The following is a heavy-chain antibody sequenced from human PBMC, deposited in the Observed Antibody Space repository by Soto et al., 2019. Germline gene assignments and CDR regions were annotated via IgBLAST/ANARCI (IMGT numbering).Heavy chain of an antibody. V-gene: IGHV4-39*01. D-gene: IGHD6-6*01. CDR1: GGSISSSSYY. CDR2: IYYSAST. Sequence: QLQLQESGPGLVKPSETLSLTCTVSGGSISSSSYYWGWIRQPPGKGLEWIGSIYYSASTYYNPSLKSRVTISVDTSKNQFSLKLSSVTAADTAVYYCARTSSYNWFDPWGQGTLVTVSS. CDR3: ARTSSYNWFDP. J-gene: IGHJ5*02.